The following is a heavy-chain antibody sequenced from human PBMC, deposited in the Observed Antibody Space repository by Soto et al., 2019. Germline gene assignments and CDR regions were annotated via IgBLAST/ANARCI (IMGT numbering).Heavy chain of an antibody. J-gene: IGHJ4*02. CDR3: ARGLGKYCSGGSCYRAKRPGYFDY. CDR1: GGSFSGYY. Sequence: SETLSLTCSVYGGSFSGYYWSWIRQPPGKGLEWIGEINHSGSTNYNPSLKSRVTISVDTSKNQFSLKLSSVTAADTAVYYCARGLGKYCSGGSCYRAKRPGYFDYWGQGTLVTVSS. CDR2: INHSGST. D-gene: IGHD2-15*01. V-gene: IGHV4-34*01.